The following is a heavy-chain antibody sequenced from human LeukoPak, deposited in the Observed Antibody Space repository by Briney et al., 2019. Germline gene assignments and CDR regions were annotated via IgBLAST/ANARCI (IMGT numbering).Heavy chain of an antibody. CDR2: INHSGST. Sequence: SETLSLTCAVYGGSFSGYYWSWIRQPPGKGLEWIGEINHSGSTNYNPSLKSRVTISVDTSKNQFSLKLSSVTAADTAVYYCARAGYSSRGNAFDIWGQGTMVTVSS. CDR3: ARAGYSSRGNAFDI. D-gene: IGHD6-13*01. CDR1: GGSFSGYY. J-gene: IGHJ3*02. V-gene: IGHV4-34*01.